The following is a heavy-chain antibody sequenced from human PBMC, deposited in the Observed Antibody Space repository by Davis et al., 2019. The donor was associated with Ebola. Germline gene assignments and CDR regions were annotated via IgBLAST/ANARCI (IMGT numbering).Heavy chain of an antibody. CDR1: GYTFTSYY. CDR3: ARDGRITIFGVVIHQYFQH. CDR2: INPSGGST. D-gene: IGHD3-3*01. J-gene: IGHJ1*01. Sequence: AASVKVSCKASGYTFTSYYMHWVRQAPGQGLEWMGIINPSGGSTSYAQKFQGRVTMTRDTSTSTVYMELSSLRSEDTAVYYCARDGRITIFGVVIHQYFQHWGQGTPVTVSS. V-gene: IGHV1-46*01.